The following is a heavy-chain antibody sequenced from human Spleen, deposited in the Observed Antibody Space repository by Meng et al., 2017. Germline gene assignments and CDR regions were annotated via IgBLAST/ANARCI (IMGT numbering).Heavy chain of an antibody. CDR2: IIPIFGTA. D-gene: IGHD6-25*01. Sequence: QFQVVRSGAEVKEPGASVKVSCKASGGTFSSYAISGVGQAPGQGLEWMGGIIPIFGTANYAQKFQGRVTITADESTSTAYMELSGLRSDDTAMYYCARDEDISAAGKLFGDYWGQGTLVTVSS. J-gene: IGHJ4*02. V-gene: IGHV1-69*01. CDR1: GGTFSSYA. CDR3: ARDEDISAAGKLFGDY.